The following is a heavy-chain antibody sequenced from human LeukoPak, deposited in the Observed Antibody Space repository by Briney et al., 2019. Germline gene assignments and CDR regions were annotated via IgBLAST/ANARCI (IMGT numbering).Heavy chain of an antibody. CDR3: ARVRIVVVPAAITGAFDI. Sequence: GGSLRPSCPPPGFTFISYWMSWVRQAPGKGLEWVANIKQDGSEKYYVDSVKGRFTISRDNAKNSLYLQMNSLRAEDTAVYYCARVRIVVVPAAITGAFDIWGQGTMVTVSS. D-gene: IGHD2-2*02. CDR2: IKQDGSEK. V-gene: IGHV3-7*03. J-gene: IGHJ3*02. CDR1: GFTFISYW.